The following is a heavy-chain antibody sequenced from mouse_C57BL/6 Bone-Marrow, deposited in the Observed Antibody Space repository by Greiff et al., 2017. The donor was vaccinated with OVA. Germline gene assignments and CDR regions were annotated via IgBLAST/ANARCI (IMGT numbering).Heavy chain of an antibody. CDR2: IDPANGNT. Sequence: EVKLQESVAELVRPGASVKLSCTASGFTIKNTYMHWVKQRPEQGLEWIGRIDPANGNTKYAPKFQGKATITADTSSNTAYLQLSSLTSEDTAIYYCALTVSYYYAMDYWGQGTSVTVSS. CDR1: GFTIKNTY. CDR3: ALTVSYYYAMDY. V-gene: IGHV14-3*01. D-gene: IGHD1-1*01. J-gene: IGHJ4*01.